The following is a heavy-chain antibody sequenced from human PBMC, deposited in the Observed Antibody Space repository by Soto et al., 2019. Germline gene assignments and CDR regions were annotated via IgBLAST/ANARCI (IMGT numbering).Heavy chain of an antibody. J-gene: IGHJ4*02. Sequence: SQTLSLTCAISGDSVSGNSAAWNWIRQSPSRGLEWLGRTYYRSRWYNDYAVSVKSRITVTPETSKNQFSVHLNSVTPEDTAVYYCASEFPSYTSSGTYLDYWGEGAVVTVS. CDR1: GDSVSGNSAA. CDR2: TYYRSRWYN. V-gene: IGHV6-1*01. D-gene: IGHD6-19*01. CDR3: ASEFPSYTSSGTYLDY.